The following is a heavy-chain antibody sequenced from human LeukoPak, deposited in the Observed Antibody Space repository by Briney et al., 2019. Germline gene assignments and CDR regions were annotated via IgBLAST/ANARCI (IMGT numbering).Heavy chain of an antibody. V-gene: IGHV3-30-3*01. D-gene: IGHD3-22*01. CDR1: GFTFSSYV. CDR2: ISYDGSNK. CDR3: ASYYYDSSGYYYYGMDV. J-gene: IGHJ6*02. Sequence: GGSLRLSCATSGFTFSSYVMHWVRQAPGKGLEWVAVISYDGSNKYYADSVKGRFTISRDNSKNTLYLQMNSLRAEDTAVYYCASYYYDSSGYYYYGMDVWGQGTTVTVSS.